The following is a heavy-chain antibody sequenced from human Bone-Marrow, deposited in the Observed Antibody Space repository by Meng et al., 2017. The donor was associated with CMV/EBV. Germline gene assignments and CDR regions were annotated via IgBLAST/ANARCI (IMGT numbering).Heavy chain of an antibody. CDR3: ANKRL. CDR2: ISYDGSNK. J-gene: IGHJ4*02. Sequence: GESLKISCAASGFTFSSYAMHWVRQAPGKGLEWVAVISYDGSNKYYADSVKGRFTISRDNYKNTLYLQMNSLRAEDTAVYYCANKRLWGQGTLVTVSS. D-gene: IGHD1/OR15-1a*01. V-gene: IGHV3-30-3*01. CDR1: GFTFSSYA.